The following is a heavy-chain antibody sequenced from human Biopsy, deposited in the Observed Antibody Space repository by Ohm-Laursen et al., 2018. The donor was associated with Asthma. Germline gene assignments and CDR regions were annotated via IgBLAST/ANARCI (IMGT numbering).Heavy chain of an antibody. CDR2: IFWDDYN. V-gene: IGHV2-5*02. CDR3: ALSQDSGFDDHSPSWFDP. J-gene: IGHJ5*02. CDR1: GFSLRTPGVG. D-gene: IGHD3-9*01. Sequence: PTQTLPLTCSFSGFSLRTPGVGVGWIRQSPGKALEWLALIFWDDYNLFRPSLKRRLTITKDPSKNQEVLTMTKMDPVDSGTYYCALSQDSGFDDHSPSWFDPWGQGTLVTVSS.